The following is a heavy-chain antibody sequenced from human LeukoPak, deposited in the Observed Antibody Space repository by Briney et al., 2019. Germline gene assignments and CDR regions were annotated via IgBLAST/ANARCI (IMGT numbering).Heavy chain of an antibody. CDR1: GGSFSGYY. D-gene: IGHD2-15*01. CDR3: ARVKCSGAKCESVYRAFDI. V-gene: IGHV4-34*01. Sequence: SETLSLTCAVYGGSFSGYYWSWIRQPPGKGLEWIGEINHSGSTNYNPSLKSRVTISVDTSKNQFSLKLSSVTAADTAVYYCARVKCSGAKCESVYRAFDIWGQGTMVTVSS. J-gene: IGHJ3*02. CDR2: INHSGST.